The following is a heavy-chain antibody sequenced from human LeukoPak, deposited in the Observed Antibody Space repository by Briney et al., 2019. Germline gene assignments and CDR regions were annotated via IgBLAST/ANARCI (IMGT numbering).Heavy chain of an antibody. CDR3: ARAKLPNWYFDL. Sequence: SETLSLTCTVSGGSISSSSYYWGWIRQPPGKGLEWIGSIYYSGSTYYNPSLKSRVTISVDTSKNQFSLKLSSVTAADTAVYYCARAKLPNWYFDLWGRGTLVTVSS. V-gene: IGHV4-39*07. J-gene: IGHJ2*01. D-gene: IGHD4-23*01. CDR1: GGSISSSSYY. CDR2: IYYSGST.